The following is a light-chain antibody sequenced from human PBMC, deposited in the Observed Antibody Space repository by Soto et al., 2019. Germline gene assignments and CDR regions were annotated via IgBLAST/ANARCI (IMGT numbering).Light chain of an antibody. Sequence: QSVLTQPPSASGSPGQSVTISCTGTSSDAGGYNYVSWYQQHPGKAPKLMIYEVSKRPSGVPDRFSGSKSGNTASLTVSGLQAEDEADYYCSSYAGSNNFVVFGGGTQLTVL. J-gene: IGLJ2*01. CDR2: EVS. V-gene: IGLV2-8*01. CDR3: SSYAGSNNFVV. CDR1: SSDAGGYNY.